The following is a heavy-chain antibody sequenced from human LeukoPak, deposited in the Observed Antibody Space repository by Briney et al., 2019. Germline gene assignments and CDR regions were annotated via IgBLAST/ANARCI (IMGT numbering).Heavy chain of an antibody. V-gene: IGHV4-34*01. D-gene: IGHD7-27*01. CDR1: GGSFSGYY. Sequence: SETLSLTCAVYGGSFSGYYWSWIRQPPGKGLEWIGEINHSGSTNYNPSLKSRVTISVDTSKNQFSLKLSSVTAADTAVYYCARVLGPYFDCWGQGTLVTVSS. CDR3: ARVLGPYFDC. CDR2: INHSGST. J-gene: IGHJ4*02.